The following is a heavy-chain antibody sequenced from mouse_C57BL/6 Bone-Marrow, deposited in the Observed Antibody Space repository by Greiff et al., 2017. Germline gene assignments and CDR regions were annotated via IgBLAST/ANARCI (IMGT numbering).Heavy chain of an antibody. D-gene: IGHD4-1*01. J-gene: IGHJ2*01. CDR3: ARTPNPYYFDY. CDR1: GYTFTDYY. V-gene: IGHV1-19*01. Sequence: EVQLQQSGPVLVKPGASVKMSCKASGYTFTDYYMNWVKQSHGKSLEWIGVINPYNGGTSYNQKFKGKATLTVDKSSSTAYMELNSLTSEDSAVYYCARTPNPYYFDYWGQGTTLTVSS. CDR2: INPYNGGT.